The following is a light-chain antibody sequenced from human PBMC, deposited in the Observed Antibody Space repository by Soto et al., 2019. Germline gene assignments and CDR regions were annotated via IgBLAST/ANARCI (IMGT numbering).Light chain of an antibody. CDR3: QQRSTWPKT. Sequence: EVVLTQSPATLSLSPGERATLSCRASQSVSSFLAWYQQKPGQAPRLLIYDTSHRATGIPARFSGSGSGTDFTLTISSLEPEDFAVYYCQQRSTWPKTFGQGTKVDIK. J-gene: IGKJ1*01. V-gene: IGKV3-11*01. CDR2: DTS. CDR1: QSVSSF.